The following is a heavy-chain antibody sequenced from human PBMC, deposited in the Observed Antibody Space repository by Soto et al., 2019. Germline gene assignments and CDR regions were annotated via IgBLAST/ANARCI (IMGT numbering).Heavy chain of an antibody. Sequence: SETLSLTCTVSGDSIISSDFYWGWVRQPPGKGLEWIGSIFYLGSSYYNPSLKSRVTMSVDTSKNQFSLRLRSVTAADTALYFWARHSLALRKYNWCDPWGQGIMVTVSS. CDR1: GDSIISSDFY. V-gene: IGHV4-39*01. J-gene: IGHJ5*02. CDR3: ARHSLALRKYNWCDP. CDR2: IFYLGSS. D-gene: IGHD3-3*02.